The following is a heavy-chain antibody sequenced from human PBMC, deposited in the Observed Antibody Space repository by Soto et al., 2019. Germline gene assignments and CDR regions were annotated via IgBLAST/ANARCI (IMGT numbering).Heavy chain of an antibody. CDR1: GGTFSSYT. D-gene: IGHD2-2*01. CDR2: IIPILGIA. CDR3: ARDLFSASWNWFAP. V-gene: IGHV1-69*04. J-gene: IGHJ5*02. Sequence: GASVKVSCKASGGTFSSYTISWVRQAPGQGLEWMGRIIPILGIANYAQKFQGRVTVTADKSTSTAYMELSSLRSEDTAVYYCARDLFSASWNWFAPRGQRTLVTVSS.